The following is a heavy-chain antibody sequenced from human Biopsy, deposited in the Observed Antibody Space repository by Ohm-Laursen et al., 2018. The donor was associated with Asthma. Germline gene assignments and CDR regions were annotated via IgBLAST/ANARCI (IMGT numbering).Heavy chain of an antibody. CDR3: ARAVDYSHYYGIDV. Sequence: SVKVSCKPSGYTFNSTGITWVRQAPRQGLEWMGWISVYNGNTKVAQKLQDRVTMITDTSTSTAYMELRSLRSDDTAVYFCARAVDYSHYYGIDVWGQGTTVTVS. CDR1: GYTFNSTG. V-gene: IGHV1-18*01. D-gene: IGHD3-10*01. J-gene: IGHJ6*02. CDR2: ISVYNGNT.